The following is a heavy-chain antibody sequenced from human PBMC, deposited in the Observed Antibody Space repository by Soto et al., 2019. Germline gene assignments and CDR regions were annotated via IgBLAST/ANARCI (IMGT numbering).Heavy chain of an antibody. V-gene: IGHV1-69*13. J-gene: IGHJ6*02. Sequence: SVKVSCKASGGTFSSYAISWVRQAPGQGLEWMGGIIPIFGTANYAQKFQGRVTITADESTSTAYMELSSLRSEDAAVYYCARALRFGGYYYYGMDVWGQGTTVTVSS. CDR2: IIPIFGTA. CDR3: ARALRFGGYYYYGMDV. CDR1: GGTFSSYA. D-gene: IGHD3-3*01.